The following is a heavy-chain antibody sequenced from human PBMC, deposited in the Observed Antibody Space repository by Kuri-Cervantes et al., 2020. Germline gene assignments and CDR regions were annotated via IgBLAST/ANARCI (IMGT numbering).Heavy chain of an antibody. V-gene: IGHV1-18*01. CDR2: ISAYNGNT. CDR3: ARDSDYYGSGSYYPFGYYYYYMDV. CDR1: GGTFSSYA. Sequence: ASVKVSCKASGGTFSSYAISRVRQAPGQGLEWMGWISAYNGNTNYAQKLQGRVTMTTDTSTSTAYMELRSLRSDDTAVYYCARDSDYYGSGSYYPFGYYYYYMDVWGKGTTVTVSS. J-gene: IGHJ6*03. D-gene: IGHD3-10*01.